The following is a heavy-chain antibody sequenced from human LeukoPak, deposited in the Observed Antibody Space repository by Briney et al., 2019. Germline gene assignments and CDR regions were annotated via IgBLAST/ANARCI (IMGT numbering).Heavy chain of an antibody. Sequence: SETLSLTCSVSGGSISSNSYYWGWIRQPPGKGLEWIGSFYYSGSTYYNPSLKSRVTISVDTSKNQFSLKLSSVTAADTAVYYCARTSSGYYYVKWFDPWGQGTLVTVSS. CDR1: GGSISSNSYY. CDR3: ARTSSGYYYVKWFDP. J-gene: IGHJ5*02. CDR2: FYYSGST. V-gene: IGHV4-39*07. D-gene: IGHD3-22*01.